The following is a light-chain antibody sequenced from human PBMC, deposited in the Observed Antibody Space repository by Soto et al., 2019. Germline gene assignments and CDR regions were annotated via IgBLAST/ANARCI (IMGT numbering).Light chain of an antibody. J-gene: IGLJ2*01. V-gene: IGLV2-8*01. Sequence: QSALTQPPSASGSLGQSVTISCTGTSSDVGGYNYVSWHQRHPGKAPKVMIYEVTERPPGVPDRFSGSKSGNTASLTVSGLQAEDEADYYCSSFAGGGNPVLLGGGTKLTVL. CDR2: EVT. CDR1: SSDVGGYNY. CDR3: SSFAGGGNPVL.